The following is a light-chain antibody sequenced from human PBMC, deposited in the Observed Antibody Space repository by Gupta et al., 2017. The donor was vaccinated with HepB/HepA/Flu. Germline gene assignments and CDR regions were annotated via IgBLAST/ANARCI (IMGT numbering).Light chain of an antibody. J-gene: IGKJ2*01. CDR2: AAS. CDR3: QQANSFPYT. CDR1: QDVRNW. V-gene: IGKV1-12*01. Sequence: DIQMTQSPSSVSASVGERVTITCRANQDVRNWLAWYQQKPGRAPKLLIYAASTLHNGVPSRFSGSGSGTDFTLTISSLQPEDFAIYYCQQANSFPYTFGPGTRLEIK.